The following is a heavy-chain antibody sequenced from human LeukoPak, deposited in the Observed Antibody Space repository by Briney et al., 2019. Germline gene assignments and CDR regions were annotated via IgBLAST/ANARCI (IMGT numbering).Heavy chain of an antibody. J-gene: IGHJ2*01. CDR2: IYYSGST. D-gene: IGHD6-13*01. CDR3: ARESSSWSRYWYFDL. CDR1: GASISTYY. V-gene: IGHV4-59*01. Sequence: PSETLSLNCSVSGASISTYYWSWIRQPPGKGLEWIGYIYYSGSTNYNPSLKSRVTISIDTSKNQFSLKLSSVTAADTAVYYCARESSSWSRYWYFDLWGRGTLVTVSS.